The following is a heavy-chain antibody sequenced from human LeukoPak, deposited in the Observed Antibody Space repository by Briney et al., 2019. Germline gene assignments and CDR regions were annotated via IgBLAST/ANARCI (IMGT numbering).Heavy chain of an antibody. V-gene: IGHV4-59*01. CDR2: IYNHGRT. CDR3: ARGLAGRSSGAIYFAL. J-gene: IGHJ2*01. Sequence: KSSETLSLTCIVSGGSIDYYNWIRQPPGKGLEWIGVIYNHGRTEYNPSLKSRVTISLDTSNSQFSLKLHSVTPADTAAYFCARGLAGRSSGAIYFALWGRGTLVTVSS. D-gene: IGHD3-10*01. CDR1: GGSIDY.